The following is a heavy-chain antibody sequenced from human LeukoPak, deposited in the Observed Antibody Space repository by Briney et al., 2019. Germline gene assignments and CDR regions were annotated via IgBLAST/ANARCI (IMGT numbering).Heavy chain of an antibody. Sequence: AASVKVSCKVSGYTLTELSMHWVRQAPGKGLEWMGGFDPEDGETIYAQKFQGRVTMTEDTSTDTAYMELSSLRSEDTAVYYCATRLDYYGSSGYYQFDYWGQGTLVTVSS. CDR1: GYTLTELS. J-gene: IGHJ4*02. CDR3: ATRLDYYGSSGYYQFDY. V-gene: IGHV1-24*01. CDR2: FDPEDGET. D-gene: IGHD3-22*01.